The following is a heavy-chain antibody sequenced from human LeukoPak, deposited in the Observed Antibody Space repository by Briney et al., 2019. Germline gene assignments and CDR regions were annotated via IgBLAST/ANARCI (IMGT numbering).Heavy chain of an antibody. CDR1: GFTFSNYA. CDR2: ISGGGGPP. J-gene: IGHJ4*02. CDR3: AKNSGYSWQYLLDY. V-gene: IGHV3-23*01. Sequence: GGSLRLSCAASGFTFSNYAMSWVREAPGKGLEWVSAISGGGGPPYYADSVKGRFTISRDNSKNTLYLQMNSLRAEDAAVYFCAKNSGYSWQYLLDYWGQGTLVTVSS. D-gene: IGHD6-25*01.